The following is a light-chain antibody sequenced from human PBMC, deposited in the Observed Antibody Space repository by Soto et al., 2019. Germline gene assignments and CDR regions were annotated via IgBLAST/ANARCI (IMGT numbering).Light chain of an antibody. Sequence: DIQMTQSPSSLSASVGDRVTITCRASPDINNFLAWYQNKPGKVPKLLIYAASTLQSGVPSRFSGSGSGTDFTLTISSLQPDDVATYYCQRYNNAPWTFGQGTKVEIK. J-gene: IGKJ1*01. V-gene: IGKV1-27*01. CDR3: QRYNNAPWT. CDR2: AAS. CDR1: PDINNF.